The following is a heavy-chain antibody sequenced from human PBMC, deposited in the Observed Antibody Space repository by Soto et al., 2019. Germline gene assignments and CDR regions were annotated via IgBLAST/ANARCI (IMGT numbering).Heavy chain of an antibody. D-gene: IGHD2-8*01. CDR2: IYYSGST. V-gene: IGHV4-59*01. CDR1: GGSISSYY. CDR3: ARVMVYAMGPGYYYYMDV. Sequence: PSETLSLTCTVSGGSISSYYWSWIRQPPGKGLEWIGYIYYSGSTNYNPSLKSRVTISVDTSKNQFSLKLSSVTAADTAVYYCARVMVYAMGPGYYYYMDVWGKGTTVTVS. J-gene: IGHJ6*03.